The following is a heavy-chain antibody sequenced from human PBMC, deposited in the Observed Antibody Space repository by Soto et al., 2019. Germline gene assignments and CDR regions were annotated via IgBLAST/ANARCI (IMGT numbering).Heavy chain of an antibody. J-gene: IGHJ4*02. CDR3: ARGGDVLDY. D-gene: IGHD3-16*01. Sequence: QVELVESGGGVVRPGKSLTVSCTGSGFVFGGFGMHWVRQTPGKGLEWLGMASYDGTYKYFADSVKGRFTISRDNGLNPVYLQIDNLRPEDTALYSCARGGDVLDYWGRGTLVTVSS. V-gene: IGHV3-30*03. CDR1: GFVFGGFG. CDR2: ASYDGTYK.